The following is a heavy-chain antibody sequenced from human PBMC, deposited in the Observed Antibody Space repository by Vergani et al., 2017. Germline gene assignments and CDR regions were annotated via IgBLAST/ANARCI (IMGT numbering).Heavy chain of an antibody. V-gene: IGHV3-15*01. J-gene: IGHJ4*02. D-gene: IGHD3-10*01. CDR2: IKSKTDGGTT. CDR3: AKLAPKGSQKFGESSDY. Sequence: EVQLVESGGGLVQPGGSLRLSCAASGFTFSNAWMSWVRQAPGKGLEWVGRIKSKTDGGTTDYAAPVKGRFTISRDDSKNTLYLQMNSLRAEDTAVYYCAKLAPKGSQKFGESSDYWGQGTLVTVSS. CDR1: GFTFSNAW.